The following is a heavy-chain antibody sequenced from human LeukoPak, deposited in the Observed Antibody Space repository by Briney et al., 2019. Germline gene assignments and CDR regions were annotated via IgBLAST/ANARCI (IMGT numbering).Heavy chain of an antibody. D-gene: IGHD2-2*01. CDR2: INPSGGST. CDR1: GYTFTSYY. CDR3: ARDLDIVVVPAALGFDY. V-gene: IGHV1-46*01. J-gene: IGHJ4*02. Sequence: ASVKVSCKASGYTFTSYYMHWVRQAPGQGLEWMGLINPSGGSTSYAQKFQGRVTMTRDTSTSTVYMELSSLRSEDTAVYYCARDLDIVVVPAALGFDYWGQGTLVTVSS.